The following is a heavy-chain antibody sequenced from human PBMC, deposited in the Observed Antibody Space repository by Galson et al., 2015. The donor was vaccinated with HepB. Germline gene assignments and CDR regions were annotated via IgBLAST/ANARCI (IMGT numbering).Heavy chain of an antibody. CDR2: IKPDGTET. CDR1: GITFSSYW. CDR3: ATGGLMYAFDI. V-gene: IGHV3-7*01. J-gene: IGHJ3*02. D-gene: IGHD2-8*01. Sequence: SLRLSCAVSGITFSSYWMNWLRQAPGKGLECVASIKPDGTETQYVDPVKGRFTISRDNVKNSLYLQMNSLTVEDTAVYYCATGGLMYAFDIWGRGTKVTVSS.